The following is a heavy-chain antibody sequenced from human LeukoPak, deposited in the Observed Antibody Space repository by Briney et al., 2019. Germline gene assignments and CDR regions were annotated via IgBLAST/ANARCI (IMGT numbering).Heavy chain of an antibody. J-gene: IGHJ4*02. D-gene: IGHD4-17*01. CDR3: ACLRGPSDY. CDR1: GFTFSSYG. Sequence: GGSLRLSCAASGFTFSSYGMSWVREGLGKGVEWVSSISNNGDTTYYADSVKGRFTISRDNTKNSLYLQMYSLTADDTAVYFCACLRGPSDYWGQGTLDSVSS. V-gene: IGHV3-23*01. CDR2: ISNNGDTT.